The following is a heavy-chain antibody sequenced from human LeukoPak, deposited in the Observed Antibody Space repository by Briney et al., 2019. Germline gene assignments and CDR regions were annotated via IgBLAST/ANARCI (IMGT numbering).Heavy chain of an antibody. CDR1: GFTFDDYG. CDR3: ARCAILVYYDSSGYSSYCYMDV. Sequence: GGSLRLSCAASGFTFDDYGMSWVRQAPGKGLEWVSGINWNGGRTGYADSVKGRFTISRDNAKNSLYLQMNSLRAEDTALYYCARCAILVYYDSSGYSSYCYMDVWGKGTTVTVSS. J-gene: IGHJ6*03. V-gene: IGHV3-20*04. CDR2: INWNGGRT. D-gene: IGHD3-22*01.